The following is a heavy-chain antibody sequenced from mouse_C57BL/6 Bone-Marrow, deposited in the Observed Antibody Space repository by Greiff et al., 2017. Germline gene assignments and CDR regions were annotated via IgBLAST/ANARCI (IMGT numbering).Heavy chain of an antibody. Sequence: QVQLQQSGAELVRPGASVKLSCKASGYTFTDYYINWVKQRPGQGLEWIARLYPGSGITYYNEKFKGKATLTAEKSSSTAYLQLSSLTSEDSAVFFCARGGYYGYYAMDYWGQGTAVTVSS. CDR3: ARGGYYGYYAMDY. D-gene: IGHD1-1*01. CDR1: GYTFTDYY. CDR2: LYPGSGIT. V-gene: IGHV1-76*01. J-gene: IGHJ4*01.